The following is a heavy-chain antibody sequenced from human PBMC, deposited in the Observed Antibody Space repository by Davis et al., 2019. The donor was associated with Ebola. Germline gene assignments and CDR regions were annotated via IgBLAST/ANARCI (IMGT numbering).Heavy chain of an antibody. CDR2: IYSGGST. CDR3: ARGAYGDYFWY. D-gene: IGHD4-17*01. V-gene: IGHV3-53*01. CDR1: GFTVSSNH. J-gene: IGHJ4*02. Sequence: GESLKISCAASGFTVSSNHMSWVRQAPGKGLEWVSVIYSGGSTYYADSVKGRFTISRDNSKNTLYLQMNSPRAEDTAVYYCARGAYGDYFWYWGQGTLVTVSS.